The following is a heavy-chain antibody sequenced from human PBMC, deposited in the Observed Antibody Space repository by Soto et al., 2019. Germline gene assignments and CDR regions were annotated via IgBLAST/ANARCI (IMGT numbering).Heavy chain of an antibody. CDR2: IIPIIGAP. D-gene: IGHD3-16*01. Sequence: QVQLVQSGAEVKKPGSSVKVSCKGSGGNFNSYAISWVRQAPGQGLEWMAGIIPIIGAPNYAQKFQGRVTITADESTNTVYMDVNSLTSDDTAIYYCATKGEGDAPGDYQDFWGPGTLVTVSS. V-gene: IGHV1-69*01. CDR1: GGNFNSYA. CDR3: ATKGEGDAPGDYQDF. J-gene: IGHJ4*02.